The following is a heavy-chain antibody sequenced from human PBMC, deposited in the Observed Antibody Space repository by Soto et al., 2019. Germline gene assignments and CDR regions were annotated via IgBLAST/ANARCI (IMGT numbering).Heavy chain of an antibody. D-gene: IGHD1-20*01. V-gene: IGHV4-31*03. J-gene: IGHJ5*02. CDR1: GGSISSGGYY. CDR3: ARVGGITGATSVGT. Sequence: QVQLQESGPGLVKPSQTLSLTCTVSGGSISSGGYYWSWIRQHPGKGLEWIGYIYYSGSTYYNPSRQSRVTLSVDTSKNQFSLKLSYVTAADTAVYYCARVGGITGATSVGTWGQGTLVTVSS. CDR2: IYYSGST.